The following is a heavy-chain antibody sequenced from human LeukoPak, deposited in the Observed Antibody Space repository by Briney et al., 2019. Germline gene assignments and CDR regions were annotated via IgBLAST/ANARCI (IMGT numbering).Heavy chain of an antibody. J-gene: IGHJ6*03. CDR3: AKGGRRSSPYYYYMDV. CDR2: IRYDGSNK. D-gene: IGHD6-6*01. CDR1: GFTFSSYG. Sequence: PGGSLRLSCAASGFTFSSYGMHWVRQAPGKGLEWVAFIRYDGSNKYYADSVKGRFTISRDNSKNTLYLQMNSLRGEDTAVYYCAKGGRRSSPYYYYMDVWGKGTTVTVSS. V-gene: IGHV3-30*02.